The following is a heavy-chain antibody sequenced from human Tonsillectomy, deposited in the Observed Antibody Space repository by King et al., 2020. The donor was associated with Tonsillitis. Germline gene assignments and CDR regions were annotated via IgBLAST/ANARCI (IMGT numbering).Heavy chain of an antibody. CDR2: IDWNDVK. CDR1: GFSLTTSGMC. Sequence: VTLKASGPALVKPPQTLTLTCTFSGFSLTTSGMCLSWIRQPPGKALEWLALIDWNDVKYYSASLKTRLTISRDTSKNQVVLTMTNMDPVDTATYFCARKKDTNGWTDYHGTDVWGQGTTVTGSS. CDR3: ARKKDTNGWTDYHGTDV. D-gene: IGHD6-19*01. J-gene: IGHJ6*02. V-gene: IGHV2-70*01.